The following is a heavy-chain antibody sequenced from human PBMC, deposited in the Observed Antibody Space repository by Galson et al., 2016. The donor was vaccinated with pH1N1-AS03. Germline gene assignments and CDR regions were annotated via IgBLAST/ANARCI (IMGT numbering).Heavy chain of an antibody. CDR1: GLAFSSSW. D-gene: IGHD1-14*01. V-gene: IGHV3-7*01. Sequence: SLRLSCAASGLAFSSSWMYWVRQAPGKGLEWVANIRYDGSGYYYGDSVKGRFTISRDNAKNSLYLQMNSLRDEDTAVYYCARGNVYRTPRFDCWGQGTLVTVSS. CDR2: IRYDGSGY. J-gene: IGHJ4*02. CDR3: ARGNVYRTPRFDC.